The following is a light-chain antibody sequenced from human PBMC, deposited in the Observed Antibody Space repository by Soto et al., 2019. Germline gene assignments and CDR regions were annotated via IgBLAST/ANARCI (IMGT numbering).Light chain of an antibody. Sequence: QSVLTQPPSTSGTPGQRVTLSCSGTTSNIGTNYIYWLQQVPGTAPKLLIYRDDERPSGVPDRFSGSKSGTSASLAIGGLQSGDEADYYCAAWDDSLSAFVFGTGTKLTVL. V-gene: IGLV1-47*01. CDR2: RDD. J-gene: IGLJ1*01. CDR1: TSNIGTNY. CDR3: AAWDDSLSAFV.